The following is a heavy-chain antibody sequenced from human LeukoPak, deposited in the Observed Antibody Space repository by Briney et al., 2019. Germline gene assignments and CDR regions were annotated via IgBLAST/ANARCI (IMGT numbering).Heavy chain of an antibody. D-gene: IGHD1-7*01. CDR3: AKGKTGTTPPYFDY. V-gene: IGHV3-9*01. J-gene: IGHJ4*02. CDR2: ISWNSGSI. CDR1: GFTFDDYA. Sequence: PGRSLRLSCAASGFTFDDYAMHWVRQAPEKGLEWVSGISWNSGSIGYADSVKGRFTISRDNAKNSLYLQMNSLRAEDTALYYCAKGKTGTTPPYFDYWGQGTLVTVSS.